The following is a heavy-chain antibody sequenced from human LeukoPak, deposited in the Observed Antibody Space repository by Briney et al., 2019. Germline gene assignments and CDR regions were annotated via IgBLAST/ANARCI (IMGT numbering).Heavy chain of an antibody. V-gene: IGHV4-39*01. J-gene: IGHJ4*02. Sequence: PSETLSLTCTVSGGSISSSSYSWGWIRQPPGQGLEWIGSIYYSGSTYYNPSLKSRVTISVDTSKNQFSLKLSSVTAADTAVYYCARPAGSGWLYYFDYWGQGTLVTVSS. CDR3: ARPAGSGWLYYFDY. CDR1: GGSISSSSYS. D-gene: IGHD6-19*01. CDR2: IYYSGST.